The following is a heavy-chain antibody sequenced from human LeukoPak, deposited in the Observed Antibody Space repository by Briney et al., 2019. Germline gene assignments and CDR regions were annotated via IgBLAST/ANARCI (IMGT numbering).Heavy chain of an antibody. D-gene: IGHD6-6*01. CDR3: ARYISPSQFSFDY. CDR1: GGSISSYY. J-gene: IGHJ4*02. Sequence: SETLSLTCTVSGGSISSYYWSWIRQPPGKGPEWIGYIYYSGNTDYNPSLKSRVTISVDTSKNQFSLKLSSVTAADTAVYYCARYISPSQFSFDYWSQGTLVTVSS. CDR2: IYYSGNT. V-gene: IGHV4-59*01.